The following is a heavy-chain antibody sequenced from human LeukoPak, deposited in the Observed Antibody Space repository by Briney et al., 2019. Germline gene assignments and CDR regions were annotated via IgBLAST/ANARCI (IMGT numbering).Heavy chain of an antibody. V-gene: IGHV4-4*07. J-gene: IGHJ4*02. CDR3: ARERVGFDSSGRGPRFDC. D-gene: IGHD3-22*01. CDR1: GGSISNYY. CDR2: IYSSGIT. Sequence: SETLSLTCTVSGGSISNYYWSWIRQPAGKGLDWIARIYSSGITNYNLSLSSRVTISVDMSKNQLSLRLRSVTAADTAVYFCARERVGFDSSGRGPRFDCWGQGTLVTVSS.